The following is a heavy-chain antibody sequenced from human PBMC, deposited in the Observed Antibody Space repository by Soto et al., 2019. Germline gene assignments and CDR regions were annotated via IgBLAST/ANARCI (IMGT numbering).Heavy chain of an antibody. CDR2: IDPSDSYT. CDR3: ARLGGTTGTISGS. Sequence: PGESLKISSKGSGYSFTSYWISWVRQMPGKGLEWMGRIDPSDSYTNYSPSFQGHVTISADKSISTAYLQWSSLKASAPAMYYCARLGGTTGTISGSWGQGTLVTVSS. CDR1: GYSFTSYW. D-gene: IGHD1-1*01. J-gene: IGHJ4*02. V-gene: IGHV5-10-1*01.